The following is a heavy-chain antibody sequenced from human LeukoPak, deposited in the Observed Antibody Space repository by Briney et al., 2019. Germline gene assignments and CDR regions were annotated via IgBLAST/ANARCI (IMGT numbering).Heavy chain of an antibody. J-gene: IGHJ3*02. D-gene: IGHD1-26*01. CDR2: IYRGGNT. V-gene: IGHV3-53*01. Sequence: GGSLGLSCAASGFTVSSSYMSWVRQAPGKGLEWVSVIYRGGNTFYADSVKGRFTISRDNSKNTLFLQMNSLRAEDTAVYYCARDLIGGGNHDAFDIWGQGTMVIVSS. CDR1: GFTVSSSY. CDR3: ARDLIGGGNHDAFDI.